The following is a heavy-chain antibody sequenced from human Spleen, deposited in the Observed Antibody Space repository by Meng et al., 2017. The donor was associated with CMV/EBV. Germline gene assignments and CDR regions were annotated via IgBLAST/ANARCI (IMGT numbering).Heavy chain of an antibody. CDR3: AKGGGLAVAQGYFDY. V-gene: IGHV3-23*03. J-gene: IGHJ4*02. Sequence: SGFTFSNNAMSWVRQAPGKGLEWVSLIYSGGSSTSYADSVRGRFTISRDNSRNTVFLQMNSLRAEDMAVYYCAKGGGLAVAQGYFDYWGQGVLVTVSS. CDR2: IYSGGSST. CDR1: GFTFSNNA. D-gene: IGHD6-19*01.